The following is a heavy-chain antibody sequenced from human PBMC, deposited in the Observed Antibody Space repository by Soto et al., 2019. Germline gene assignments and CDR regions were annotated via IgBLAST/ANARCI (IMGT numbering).Heavy chain of an antibody. D-gene: IGHD3-10*01. CDR1: GGSSNTANW. Sequence: QVQLQESGPGLVEPSGTLSLTFAVAGGSSNTANWGSWVRQSPGKGLEWIGEIDQSGIASYNPSLCSRGTISVDNSRTNFSLTLIAVTAADTAVYYCARDRGVPGRSGRYCAFWGQGTPVTVSS. CDR2: IDQSGIA. V-gene: IGHV4-4*02. J-gene: IGHJ4*02. CDR3: ARDRGVPGRSGRYCAF.